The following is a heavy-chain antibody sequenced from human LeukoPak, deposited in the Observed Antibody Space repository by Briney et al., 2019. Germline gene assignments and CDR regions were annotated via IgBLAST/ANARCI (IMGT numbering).Heavy chain of an antibody. CDR2: ISSSSSYT. D-gene: IGHD1-26*01. J-gene: IGHJ6*02. CDR1: GFTFSDYY. CDR3: ARAPIYSGSYHHYYYGMDV. V-gene: IGHV3-11*05. Sequence: GGSLRPSCAASGFTFSDYYMSWIRQAPGKGLEWVSYISSSSSYTNYADSVKGRFTISRDNAKNSLYLQMNSLRAEDTAVYYCARAPIYSGSYHHYYYGMDVWGQGTTVTVSS.